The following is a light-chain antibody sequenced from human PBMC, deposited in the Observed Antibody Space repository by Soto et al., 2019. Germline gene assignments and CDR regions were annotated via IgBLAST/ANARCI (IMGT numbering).Light chain of an antibody. CDR2: TAS. CDR1: QDIGSY. CDR3: QHLHSYPLS. Sequence: DLQLTQSPAFLSASVGDRVSITCRASQDIGSYLAWYQQKSGKAPKLLIHTASTLQTGVPFRFSGSGSGTEFTLTISSLQPGDFATYYCQHLHSYPLSFGGGTKVEIK. J-gene: IGKJ4*01. V-gene: IGKV1-9*01.